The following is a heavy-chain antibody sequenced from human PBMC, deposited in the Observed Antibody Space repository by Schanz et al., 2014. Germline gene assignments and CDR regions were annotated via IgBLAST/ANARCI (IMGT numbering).Heavy chain of an antibody. CDR1: GFTFSTYA. Sequence: EVKLLASGGTLVRPGGPLRLSCAASGFTFSTYAMAWVRQAPGKGLEWVSSISSGGGSTYYADSVKGRFTISRDNSKNTLYLQMKSLRAEDTAVYYCAKYRGYYRVEGSYRELEYWGQGTLVTVSS. CDR3: AKYRGYYRVEGSYRELEY. J-gene: IGHJ4*02. CDR2: ISSGGGST. V-gene: IGHV3-23*01. D-gene: IGHD3-10*01.